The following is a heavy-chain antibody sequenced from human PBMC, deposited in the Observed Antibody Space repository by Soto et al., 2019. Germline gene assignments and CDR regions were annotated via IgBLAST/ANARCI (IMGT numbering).Heavy chain of an antibody. CDR2: INSDGSST. J-gene: IGHJ6*02. D-gene: IGHD6-13*01. CDR1: GFTFSSYW. V-gene: IGHV3-74*01. Sequence: EVQLVESGGGLVQPGGSLRLSCAASGFTFSSYWMHWVRQAPGKGLVWVSRINSDGSSTSYADSVKGRFTISRDNAKKALYMQMNSLRAEDTDVYYCARVSAGAGFRSSSWYFKPDDYYGMDVWGQGTTVTVSS. CDR3: ARVSAGAGFRSSSWYFKPDDYYGMDV.